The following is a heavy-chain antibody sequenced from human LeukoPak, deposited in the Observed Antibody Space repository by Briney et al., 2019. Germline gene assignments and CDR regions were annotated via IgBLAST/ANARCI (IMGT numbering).Heavy chain of an antibody. Sequence: GGSLRLSCAASGFTFSSYAMHWVRQAPGKGLEYVSAISSNGGSTYYANSVKGRFTISRDNSKNTLYLQMGSLRAEDTAVYYCARDQVGAGQAVAFDIWGQGTMVTVSS. J-gene: IGHJ3*02. CDR1: GFTFSSYA. CDR2: ISSNGGST. D-gene: IGHD1-26*01. CDR3: ARDQVGAGQAVAFDI. V-gene: IGHV3-64*01.